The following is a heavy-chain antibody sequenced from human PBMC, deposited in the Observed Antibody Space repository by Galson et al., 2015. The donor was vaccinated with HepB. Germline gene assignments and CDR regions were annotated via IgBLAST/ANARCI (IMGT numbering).Heavy chain of an antibody. CDR2: IYYSGST. V-gene: IGHV4-59*01. D-gene: IGHD1-14*01. CDR1: GGSISSYY. Sequence: SETLSLTCTVSGGSISSYYWSWIRQPPGKGLEWIGYIYYSGSTNYNPSLKSRVTISVDTSKNQFSLKLSSVTAADTAVYYCARARAGDFDYWGQGTLVTVSS. J-gene: IGHJ4*02. CDR3: ARARAGDFDY.